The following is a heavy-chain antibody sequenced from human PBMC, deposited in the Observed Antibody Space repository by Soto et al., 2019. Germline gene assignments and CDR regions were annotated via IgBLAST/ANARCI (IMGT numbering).Heavy chain of an antibody. D-gene: IGHD1-20*01. CDR2: ISGSGGST. Sequence: GGSLRLSCAASGFTFSSYAMSWVRQAPGKGLEWVSAISGSGGSTYYADSVKGRFTISRDNSKNTLYLQMNSLRAEDTAVYYCHQPLVSLVLPYNWNRGSYNWFDPWGQGTLVTVSS. CDR1: GFTFSSYA. V-gene: IGHV3-23*01. J-gene: IGHJ5*02. CDR3: HQPLVSLVLPYNWNRGSYNWFDP.